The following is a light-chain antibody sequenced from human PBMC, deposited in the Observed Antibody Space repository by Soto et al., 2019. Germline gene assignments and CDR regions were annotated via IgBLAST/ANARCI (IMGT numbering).Light chain of an antibody. CDR3: QQYNDWPRT. Sequence: EVVMTQSPATLSVSPGERATLSCRASQSVRSHLAWYQQKPGQAPSLLIFGASTRATGVPARFSGSESGTEVTLTISSLQSEDVAVYFCQQYNDWPRTFGGGTKVEIK. V-gene: IGKV3-15*01. CDR1: QSVRSH. CDR2: GAS. J-gene: IGKJ4*01.